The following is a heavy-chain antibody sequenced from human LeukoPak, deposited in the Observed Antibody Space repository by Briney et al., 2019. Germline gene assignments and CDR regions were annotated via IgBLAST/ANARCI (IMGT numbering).Heavy chain of an antibody. J-gene: IGHJ6*03. CDR3: ARTLDFCSGYLPVRSYYYYYYYYMDV. CDR2: ISAYNGNT. V-gene: IGHV1-18*01. CDR1: GYTFTSYG. D-gene: IGHD3-3*01. Sequence: ASLKVSCKASGYTFTSYGISCVRQAPGQGREWMGWISAYNGNTNYAQKLKGRVTIPTDTSTSPAYMELRSLRSDDSAVYYCARTLDFCSGYLPVRSYYYYYYYYMDVWGKGTTVTVSS.